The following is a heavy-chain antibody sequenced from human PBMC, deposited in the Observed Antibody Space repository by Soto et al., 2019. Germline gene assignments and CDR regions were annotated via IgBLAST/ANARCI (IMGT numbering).Heavy chain of an antibody. J-gene: IGHJ4*02. CDR2: IIPIFGTA. CDR3: AIYYDSSGYPRGPHY. D-gene: IGHD3-22*01. CDR1: GGTFSSYA. Sequence: SVKVSCKASGGTFSSYAISWVRQAPGQGLEWMGGIIPIFGTANYAQKFQGRVTITAGESTSTAYMELSSLRSGDTAVYYCAIYYDSSGYPRGPHYWGQGTLVTVSS. V-gene: IGHV1-69*13.